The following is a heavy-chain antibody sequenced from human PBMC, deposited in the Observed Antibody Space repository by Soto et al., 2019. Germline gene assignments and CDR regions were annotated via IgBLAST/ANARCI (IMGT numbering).Heavy chain of an antibody. CDR2: IDPSDSYT. CDR3: ARHRPYDYDNSRYYSMWFGP. J-gene: IGHJ5*02. CDR1: GYSFTSYW. V-gene: IGHV5-10-1*01. D-gene: IGHD3-22*01. Sequence: GESLKISCQTSGYSFTSYWISWVRQMPGKGLEWMGRIDPSDSYTNYSPSFEGHVTISAEKSISTAYLQWSSVKASDSAMYYCARHRPYDYDNSRYYSMWFGPWGQGTLVTVSS.